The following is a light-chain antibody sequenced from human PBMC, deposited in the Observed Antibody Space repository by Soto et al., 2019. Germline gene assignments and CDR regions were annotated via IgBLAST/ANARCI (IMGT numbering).Light chain of an antibody. CDR1: SSDVGGYNY. J-gene: IGLJ1*01. CDR3: CSYTTSNTRQIV. Sequence: QSVLTQPASVSGSPGQSITISCTGTSSDVGGYNYVSWYQQHPGKAPKFMIYDVSSRPSGVSNRFSGSKSGNTASLTISGLQAEDEDDYYCCSYTTSNTRQIVFGTGTKLTVL. CDR2: DVS. V-gene: IGLV2-14*03.